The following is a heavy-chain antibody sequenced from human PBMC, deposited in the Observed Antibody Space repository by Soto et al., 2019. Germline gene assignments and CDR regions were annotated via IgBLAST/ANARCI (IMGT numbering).Heavy chain of an antibody. CDR2: VISASGSV. Sequence: QVQVLQSGAEVNKPGSSVKISCKASVRSFSSFPTSWVRQVPGQGLEWMGGVISASGSVTYAPKFQGRVTMTAVNSAGIGYMELTSLTSEDTAIYYCARVGSRDAYNYVLDQWGPGTMVTVSS. CDR1: VRSFSSFP. V-gene: IGHV1-69*06. J-gene: IGHJ1*01. D-gene: IGHD5-18*01. CDR3: ARVGSRDAYNYVLDQ.